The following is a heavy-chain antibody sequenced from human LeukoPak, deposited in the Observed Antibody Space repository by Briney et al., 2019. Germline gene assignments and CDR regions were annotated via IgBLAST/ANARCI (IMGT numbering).Heavy chain of an antibody. Sequence: SETLSLTCAVYGGSFSGYYWIWIRQPPGKGQEGIGEITHSGSTNYNPSLKSRVTISVDTSKNQFSLKLSSVTAADTAVYYCARGVTEAPTGIAVARYYFDYWGQGTLVTVSS. J-gene: IGHJ4*02. CDR3: ARGVTEAPTGIAVARYYFDY. CDR2: ITHSGST. D-gene: IGHD6-19*01. CDR1: GGSFSGYY. V-gene: IGHV4-34*01.